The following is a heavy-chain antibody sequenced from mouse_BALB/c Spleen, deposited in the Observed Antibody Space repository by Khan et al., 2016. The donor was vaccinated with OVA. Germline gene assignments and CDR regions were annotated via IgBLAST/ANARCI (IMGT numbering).Heavy chain of an antibody. J-gene: IGHJ4*01. V-gene: IGHV3-2*02. CDR2: ISSSGST. Sequence: EVQLQESGPGLVKPSQSLSLTCTVTGYSITSDYAWNWIRQFPGNKLEWMGYISSSGSTNYNPALKSRISITRDTSNNQSFLQLNSVTTEDTATYYCARDGSRYNYAMDYWGQGTSVTVSS. D-gene: IGHD2-3*01. CDR3: ARDGSRYNYAMDY. CDR1: GYSITSDYA.